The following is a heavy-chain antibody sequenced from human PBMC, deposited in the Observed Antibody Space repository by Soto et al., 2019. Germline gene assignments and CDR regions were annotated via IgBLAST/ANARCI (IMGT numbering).Heavy chain of an antibody. V-gene: IGHV3-11*01. CDR2: ITSSGSTK. D-gene: IGHD3-9*01. Sequence: PGGSLRLSCAVSGFSFSDYYMSWIRQAPGKGLEWLSYITSSGSTKFYADSVKGRFTVSRDNANNVLYLQLKSLTAEDTAVYYCGSARTGRDFDDWGQGTLITVSS. CDR1: GFSFSDYY. J-gene: IGHJ4*02. CDR3: GSARTGRDFDD.